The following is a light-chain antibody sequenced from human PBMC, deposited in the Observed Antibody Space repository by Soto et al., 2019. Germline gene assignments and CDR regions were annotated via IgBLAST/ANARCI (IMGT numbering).Light chain of an antibody. Sequence: EIVLTQSPGTLSLSPGERATLSCRASQTVSSNYLAWYQQKPSQAPRLLIYGASSRATGIPDRFSGGGSGTDFTLTISTLEPEDFAVYYCQHYSRSPYTFGQGTKLEIK. CDR1: QTVSSNY. J-gene: IGKJ2*01. V-gene: IGKV3-20*01. CDR2: GAS. CDR3: QHYSRSPYT.